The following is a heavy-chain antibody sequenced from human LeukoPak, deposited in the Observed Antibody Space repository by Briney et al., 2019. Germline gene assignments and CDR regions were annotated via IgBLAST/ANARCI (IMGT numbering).Heavy chain of an antibody. CDR2: IIPILGTA. Sequence: GTSVKVSCKASGVTLSSKVISWVRQAPGQGLEWMGRIIPILGTAEYAQKFQGRVTITADKSTNTAYMELRSLRSEDTAVYYCARSGGSTWYASMDYWGPGTLITVSS. D-gene: IGHD6-13*01. CDR1: GVTLSSKV. V-gene: IGHV1-69*04. J-gene: IGHJ4*02. CDR3: ARSGGSTWYASMDY.